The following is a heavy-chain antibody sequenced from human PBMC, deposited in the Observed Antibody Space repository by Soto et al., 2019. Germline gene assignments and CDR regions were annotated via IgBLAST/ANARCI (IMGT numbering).Heavy chain of an antibody. CDR2: TKQDGSEK. D-gene: IGHD2-21*02. J-gene: IGHJ4*02. V-gene: IGHV3-7*01. CDR1: GFTFSSYW. CDR3: ARDPVAYCGGDCRTFDY. Sequence: GGSLRLSCAASGFTFSSYWMNWVRQAPGRGLEWVANTKQDGSEKYYVDSVKGRFTISRDNAKNSLYLQMNSLRAEDTAVYYCARDPVAYCGGDCRTFDYWGQGTLVTVSS.